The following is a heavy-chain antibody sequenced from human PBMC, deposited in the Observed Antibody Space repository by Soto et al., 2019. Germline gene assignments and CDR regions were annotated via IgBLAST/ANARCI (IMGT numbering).Heavy chain of an antibody. CDR3: ARHVVIVSGGSSFDF. D-gene: IGHD3-16*01. CDR1: GGSIISGCYS. CDR2: IYHSGST. J-gene: IGHJ4*02. V-gene: IGHV4-30-2*01. Sequence: SETMSLTCAVAGGSIISGCYSWSWIRKPPGKGLEWIGYIYHSGSTYYNPSLKSRVTISVDRSKNQFSLKLTSVTAADTAVYYCARHVVIVSGGSSFDFWGQGILVTVSS.